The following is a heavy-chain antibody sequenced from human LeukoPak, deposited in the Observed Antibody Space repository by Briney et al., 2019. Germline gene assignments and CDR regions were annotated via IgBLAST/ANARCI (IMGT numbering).Heavy chain of an antibody. CDR3: ARHGIAVADFYWYFEL. D-gene: IGHD6-19*01. CDR1: GYSISSGYY. Sequence: SETLSLTCAVSGYSISSGYYWGWIRQPPGKGLEWIGSIYHSGSTYYNPSLKSRVTISVDTSKNHFSLQLSSATAADKAVYYCARHGIAVADFYWYFELWGRGTLVTVSS. CDR2: IYHSGST. V-gene: IGHV4-38-2*01. J-gene: IGHJ2*01.